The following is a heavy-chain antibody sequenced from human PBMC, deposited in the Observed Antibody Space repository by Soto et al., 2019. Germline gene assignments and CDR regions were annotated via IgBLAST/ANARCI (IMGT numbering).Heavy chain of an antibody. CDR3: ARVGLRLGDYFDY. CDR2: IYYSGNT. V-gene: IGHV4-31*03. Sequence: QVQLQESGPGLVKPSQTLSLTCTVSGGSISSGAYYWSWIRQHPGKGLEWIGYIYYSGNTYYNPSLKSRVTISVDTSKNQFSLKLSSVTAADTDVYYCARVGLRLGDYFDYWGQGTLVSVSS. J-gene: IGHJ4*02. CDR1: GGSISSGAYY. D-gene: IGHD3-16*01.